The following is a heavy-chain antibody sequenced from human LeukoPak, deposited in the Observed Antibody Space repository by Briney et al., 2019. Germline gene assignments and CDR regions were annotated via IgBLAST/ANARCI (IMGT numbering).Heavy chain of an antibody. V-gene: IGHV3-23*01. CDR1: GFSLSRYD. J-gene: IGHJ4*02. D-gene: IGHD3-22*01. CDR2: ISGSGSYT. Sequence: GGSLRLSCAASGFSLSRYDMHWVRQAPGKGLEWVSAISGSGSYTDYADSVKGRFTISKDNSKNTLYMRMSSLRAEDTAVYYCAKRRYDSSGHFDSWGQGTLVTVSS. CDR3: AKRRYDSSGHFDS.